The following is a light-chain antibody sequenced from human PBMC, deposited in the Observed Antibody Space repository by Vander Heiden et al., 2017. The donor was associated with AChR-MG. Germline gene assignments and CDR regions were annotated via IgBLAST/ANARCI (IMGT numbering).Light chain of an antibody. CDR3: MQGTHWPPT. J-gene: IGKJ1*01. CDR2: QLS. V-gene: IGKV2-30*02. Sequence: EVVLTQAPPSLPVTLGQSASISCRSRQGLVQSDGNTYLNWFHQRPGQSPRRLITQLSSRDSGVPDRFSGGGSGTDFTLMISRVEAEDVGVYYCMQGTHWPPTFGQGTKVEIK. CDR1: QGLVQSDGNTY.